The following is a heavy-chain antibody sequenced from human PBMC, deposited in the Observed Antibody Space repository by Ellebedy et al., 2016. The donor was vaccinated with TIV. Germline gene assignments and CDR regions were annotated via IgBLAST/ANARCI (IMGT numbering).Heavy chain of an antibody. CDR2: VSYDGSYI. J-gene: IGHJ3*02. CDR1: GFIFSNYA. CDR3: AKAHGDDGAFDI. D-gene: IGHD4-17*01. Sequence: GESLKISCAASGFIFSNYAMNWVRQAPGKGLEWVSVVSYDGSYIHYADSVKGRFTISRDSSKNTLSPQMNSLSVEDTAVFYCAKAHGDDGAFDIWGQGTMVTVSS. V-gene: IGHV3-30*18.